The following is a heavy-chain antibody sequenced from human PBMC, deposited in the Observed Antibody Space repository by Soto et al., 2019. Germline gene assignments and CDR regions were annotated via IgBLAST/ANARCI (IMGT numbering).Heavy chain of an antibody. D-gene: IGHD6-19*01. J-gene: IGHJ6*02. CDR2: INPNSGGT. CDR1: GYTFTGYY. V-gene: IGHV1-2*04. CDR3: ARDRAVAALSYGMDV. Sequence: GASVKVSCKASGYTFTGYYMHWVRQAPGQGLEWMGWINPNSGGTNYAQKFQGWVTMTRDTSISTAYMELSRLRSDDTAVYYCARDRAVAALSYGMDVWGQGTTVTVSS.